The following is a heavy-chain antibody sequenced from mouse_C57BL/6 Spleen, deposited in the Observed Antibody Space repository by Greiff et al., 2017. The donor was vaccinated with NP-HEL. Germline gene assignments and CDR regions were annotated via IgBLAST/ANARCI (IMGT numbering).Heavy chain of an antibody. D-gene: IGHD2-5*01. CDR3: AGYSNPWYFDV. CDR2: ISDGGSYT. Sequence: EVNVVESGGGLVKPGGSLKLSCAASGFTFSSYAMSWVRQTPEKRLEWVATISDGGSYTYYPDNVKGRFTISRDNAKNNLYLQMSHLKSEDTAMYYCAGYSNPWYFDVWGTGTTVTVSS. V-gene: IGHV5-4*03. CDR1: GFTFSSYA. J-gene: IGHJ1*03.